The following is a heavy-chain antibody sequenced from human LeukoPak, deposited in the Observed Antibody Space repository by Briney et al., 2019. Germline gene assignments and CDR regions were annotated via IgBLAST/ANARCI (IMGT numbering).Heavy chain of an antibody. CDR3: ARVAGSIDY. Sequence: EASVKVSCKASGYTFSTYDINWVRQATGQGLEWMGWMNPNRGYTGYAQKFQGRVTITRNTSISTVYMELSSLRSDDTAVYYCARVAGSIDYWGQGTLVTVSS. CDR1: GYTFSTYD. CDR2: MNPNRGYT. D-gene: IGHD6-19*01. J-gene: IGHJ4*02. V-gene: IGHV1-8*03.